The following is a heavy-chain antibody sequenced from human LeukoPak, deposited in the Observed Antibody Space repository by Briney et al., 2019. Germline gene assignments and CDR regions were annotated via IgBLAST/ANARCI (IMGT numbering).Heavy chain of an antibody. Sequence: PGGSLRLSCAASGFNVSSKYMSWVRQAPGKGLEWVSVIYPGGTTYYSDSVKGRFTISRDNSKDTLYLQMNSLSAEDTAVYYCAREGARWSSGGYFYYWGQGTLVTVSS. J-gene: IGHJ4*02. CDR2: IYPGGTT. CDR1: GFNVSSKY. CDR3: AREGARWSSGGYFYY. V-gene: IGHV3-53*01. D-gene: IGHD1-26*01.